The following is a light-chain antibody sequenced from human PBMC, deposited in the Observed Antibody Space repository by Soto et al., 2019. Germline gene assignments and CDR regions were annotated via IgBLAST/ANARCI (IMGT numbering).Light chain of an antibody. CDR1: QSVSNH. Sequence: EVVLTQSPSTLSLSPGERATLSCRATQSVSNHLAWYQHRPGQAPRLLIYDASNRATDIPARFSGSGSGTDFTLTISSLEPEDSAVYYCQQRSLWLLTFGGGTKVEIK. J-gene: IGKJ4*01. CDR3: QQRSLWLLT. V-gene: IGKV3-11*01. CDR2: DAS.